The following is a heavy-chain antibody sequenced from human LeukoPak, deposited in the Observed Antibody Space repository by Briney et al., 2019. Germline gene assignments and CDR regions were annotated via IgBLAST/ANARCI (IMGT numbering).Heavy chain of an antibody. V-gene: IGHV3-23*01. CDR1: GFTFSTYA. Sequence: GGSLRLSCAASGFTFSTYAMRWVRQAPGKGLEWVSGITNSGGRTYYADSVKGRFTISRDNSKNRLYLQMNSLRAEDTAVYYCAKALPRYCSRGPYSPPTVMDVWGQGTTVTVSS. CDR2: ITNSGGRT. CDR3: AKALPRYCSRGPYSPPTVMDV. J-gene: IGHJ6*02. D-gene: IGHD2-15*01.